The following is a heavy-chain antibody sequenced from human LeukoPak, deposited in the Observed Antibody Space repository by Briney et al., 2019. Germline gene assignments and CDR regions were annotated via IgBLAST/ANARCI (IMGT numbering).Heavy chain of an antibody. D-gene: IGHD6-13*01. V-gene: IGHV4-4*07. CDR1: GGSIRSYY. CDR2: IYTSGST. Sequence: SETLSLTCTVSGGSIRSYYWSWIRQPAGKGLEWIGRIYTSGSTNYNPSLKSRVTMSVDTSKNQFSLKLSSVTAADTAVYYCARDPAFRSSSDYMDVWGKGTTVTVSS. CDR3: ARDPAFRSSSDYMDV. J-gene: IGHJ6*03.